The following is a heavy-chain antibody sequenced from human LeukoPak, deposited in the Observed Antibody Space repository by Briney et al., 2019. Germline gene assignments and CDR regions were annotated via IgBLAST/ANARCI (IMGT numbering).Heavy chain of an antibody. D-gene: IGHD3-10*01. CDR3: AKAYYGSGSPMDWFDP. J-gene: IGHJ5*02. Sequence: GGSLRLSCAASGFTFSSDGIHWVREAPGKGLGWGAIILYDGSKKYYGDSVKGPFTISRDNSKTTLYPPMTSLRAEDTAVYYCAKAYYGSGSPMDWFDPWGQGTLVTVSS. V-gene: IGHV3-30*18. CDR2: ILYDGSKK. CDR1: GFTFSSDG.